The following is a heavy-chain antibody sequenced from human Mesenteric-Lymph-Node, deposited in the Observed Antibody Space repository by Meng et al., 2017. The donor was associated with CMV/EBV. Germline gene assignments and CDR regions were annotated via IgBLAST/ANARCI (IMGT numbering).Heavy chain of an antibody. CDR1: GGSVSSGTFH. CDR3: AAYFAVGGGRGY. J-gene: IGHJ4*02. V-gene: IGHV4-61*01. Sequence: SETLSLTCTVSGGSVSSGTFHWSWIRQPPGKELEWIGQIQTGGSTDYNPSLKSRVTISVDTSKNQLSLNLNSVTAADTAVYFCAAYFAVGGGRGYWGQGTLVTVSS. D-gene: IGHD2-15*01. CDR2: IQTGGST.